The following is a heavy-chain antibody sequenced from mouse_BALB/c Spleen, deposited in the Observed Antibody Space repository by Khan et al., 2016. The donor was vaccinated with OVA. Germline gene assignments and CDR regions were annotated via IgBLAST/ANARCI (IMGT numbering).Heavy chain of an antibody. V-gene: IGHV2-2*01. J-gene: IGHJ3*01. CDR3: ARNSYRYDFTY. Sequence: QVQLKQSGPGLVQPSQSLSITCTVSGFSLTAYGIHWVRQSPGKGLEWLGVIWRGGTSDYNAPFISRLSFSKDNSKSQVFFKMNSLQADDTAIYYCARNSYRYDFTYWGQGTLVTVSA. CDR1: GFSLTAYG. D-gene: IGHD2-12*01. CDR2: IWRGGTS.